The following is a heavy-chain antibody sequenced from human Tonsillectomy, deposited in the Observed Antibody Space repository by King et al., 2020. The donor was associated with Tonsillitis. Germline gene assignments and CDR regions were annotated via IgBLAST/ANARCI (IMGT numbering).Heavy chain of an antibody. Sequence: VQLVQSGAEVKKPGESLKISCKGSGYSFTNYWIAWVRQMPGKGLECMGNLYLGDSHTRYTPSFQGQVTISADKSINTVYLQWNSLKASETAMYYCARHGWGRAYLTDAFDIWGQGTMVTVSS. CDR2: LYLGDSHT. CDR1: GYSFTNYW. J-gene: IGHJ3*02. CDR3: ARHGWGRAYLTDAFDI. V-gene: IGHV5-51*01. D-gene: IGHD3-16*01.